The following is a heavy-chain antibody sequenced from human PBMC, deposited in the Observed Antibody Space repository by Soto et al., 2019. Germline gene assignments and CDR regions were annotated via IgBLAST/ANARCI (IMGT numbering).Heavy chain of an antibody. CDR1: GGSISSSSYY. V-gene: IGHV4-39*01. D-gene: IGHD2-21*01. Sequence: PSETLSLTFTVSGGSISSSSYYWGWIRQPPGKGLEWIGSIYYSGSTYYNPSLKSRVTISVDTSKNQFSLKLSSVTAADTAVYYCARRGIPRNWFDPWGQGTLVTVSS. J-gene: IGHJ5*02. CDR2: IYYSGST. CDR3: ARRGIPRNWFDP.